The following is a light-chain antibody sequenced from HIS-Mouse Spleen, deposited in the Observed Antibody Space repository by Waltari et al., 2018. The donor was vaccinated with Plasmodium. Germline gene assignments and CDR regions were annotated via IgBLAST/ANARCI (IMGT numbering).Light chain of an antibody. V-gene: IGKV3-15*01. CDR2: GAS. CDR3: QQYNNWPPVT. Sequence: EIVMTQSPATLSASPGARATLTCRASQSVSLHLALYQQKPGQAPTRLIYGASTRSTGIPARFSGSGSGTEFTLTISSMQSEDFAVYYCQQYNNWPPVTFGQGTRLEIK. J-gene: IGKJ5*01. CDR1: QSVSLH.